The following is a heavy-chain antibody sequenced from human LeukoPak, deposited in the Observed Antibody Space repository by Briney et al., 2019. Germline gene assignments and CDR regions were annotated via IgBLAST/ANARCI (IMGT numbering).Heavy chain of an antibody. V-gene: IGHV2-5*02. J-gene: IGHJ5*02. CDR1: GFSLSTSGVG. CDR2: IYWDDDK. Sequence: SGPTLVKPTQTLTLTCTFSGFSLSTSGVGVGWIRQPPGKALEWLALIYWDDDKRYSPSLKSRLTITEDTSKNQVVLTMTNTDPVDTATYYCAHRPVQRWLHNRGWFDPWGQGTLVTVSS. CDR3: AHRPVQRWLHNRGWFDP. D-gene: IGHD5-24*01.